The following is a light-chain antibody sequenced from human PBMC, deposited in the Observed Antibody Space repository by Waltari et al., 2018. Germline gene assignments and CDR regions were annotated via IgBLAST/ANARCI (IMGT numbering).Light chain of an antibody. CDR2: DAS. J-gene: IGKJ2*01. V-gene: IGKV3-11*01. CDR3: QQRSNWPYT. Sequence: EIVYTQPPCTLSFSRGESATLSCRASQTVRSYLAWYQQRPGQTPRLLIFDASSRATGIPAKFSGSGSGTDFTLTVSNLEPEDFAVYYCQQRSNWPYTFGQGTRVEIK. CDR1: QTVRSY.